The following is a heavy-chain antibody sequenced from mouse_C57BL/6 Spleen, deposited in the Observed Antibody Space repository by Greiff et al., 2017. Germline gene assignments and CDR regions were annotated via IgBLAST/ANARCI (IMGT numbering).Heavy chain of an antibody. Sequence: VKLQQPGAELVKPGASVKMSCKASGYTFTSYWITWVKQRPGQGLEWIGDIYPGSGSTNYNEKFKSKATLTVDTSASTAYMQLSSLTSEDSAVYYCVITTVVAHYAMDYWGQGTSVTVSS. J-gene: IGHJ4*01. CDR3: VITTVVAHYAMDY. CDR2: IYPGSGST. V-gene: IGHV1-55*01. D-gene: IGHD1-1*01. CDR1: GYTFTSYW.